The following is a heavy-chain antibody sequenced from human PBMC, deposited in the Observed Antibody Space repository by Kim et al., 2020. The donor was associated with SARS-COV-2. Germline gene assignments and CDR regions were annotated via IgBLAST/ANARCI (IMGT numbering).Heavy chain of an antibody. J-gene: IGHJ3*02. CDR3: AREGSRLDWNDSAADAFDI. CDR1: GFTFSSYA. CDR2: ISYDGSNK. Sequence: GGSLRLSCAASGFTFSSYAMHWVRQAPGKGLEWVAVISYDGSNKYYADSVKGRFTISRDNSKNTLYLQMNSLRAEDTAVYYCAREGSRLDWNDSAADAFDIWGQGTMVTVSS. V-gene: IGHV3-30-3*01. D-gene: IGHD1-1*01.